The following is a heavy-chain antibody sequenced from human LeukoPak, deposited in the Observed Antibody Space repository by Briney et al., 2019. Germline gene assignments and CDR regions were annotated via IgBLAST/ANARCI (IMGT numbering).Heavy chain of an antibody. D-gene: IGHD1-14*01. CDR2: IYYSGST. Sequence: SETLSLTCTVSGGSISSGSYYWSWIRQPAGKGLEWIGYIYYSGSTNYNPSLKSRVTISVDTSKNQFSLMLSSVTAADTAVYYCVRREHRYKYYLDYWGQGTLVTVSS. CDR1: GGSISSGSYY. CDR3: VRREHRYKYYLDY. J-gene: IGHJ4*02. V-gene: IGHV4-61*10.